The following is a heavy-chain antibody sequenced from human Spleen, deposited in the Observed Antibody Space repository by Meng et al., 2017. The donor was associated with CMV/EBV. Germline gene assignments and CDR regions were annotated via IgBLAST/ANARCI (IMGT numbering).Heavy chain of an antibody. CDR1: GFTLSSYW. J-gene: IGHJ4*02. CDR3: ARGREGDYYDSSGYYY. CDR2: VKQDGGDK. D-gene: IGHD3-22*01. V-gene: IGHV3-7*01. Sequence: GESLKISCAASGFTLSSYWMSWVRQAPGRGPEWVANVKQDGGDKYYVDSVKGRFTISRDNAKNSLFLQMNSLRAEDTAVYYCARGREGDYYDSSGYYYWGQGTLVTVSS.